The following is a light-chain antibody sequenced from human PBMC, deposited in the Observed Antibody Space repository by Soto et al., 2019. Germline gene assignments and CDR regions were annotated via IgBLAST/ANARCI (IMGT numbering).Light chain of an antibody. Sequence: QSALSRPASVSGSRGQSITISCTGTSSDVGGYNYVSWYQQHPGKAPKLMIYDVSNRPSGVSNRFSGSKSGNTASLTISGLQAEDEADYYCSSYTSSSTLVFGGGTKLTVL. V-gene: IGLV2-14*01. CDR2: DVS. CDR3: SSYTSSSTLV. J-gene: IGLJ2*01. CDR1: SSDVGGYNY.